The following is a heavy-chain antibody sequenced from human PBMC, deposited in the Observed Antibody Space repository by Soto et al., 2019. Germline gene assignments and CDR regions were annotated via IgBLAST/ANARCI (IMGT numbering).Heavy chain of an antibody. CDR2: IYYTGSA. J-gene: IGHJ5*02. V-gene: IGHV4-30-4*01. CDR3: ASGGSSHWFDP. D-gene: IGHD1-26*01. CDR1: SGSISSADYY. Sequence: VQLQESGPGLVKPSQTLSLTCTVSSGSISSADYYWSWIRQPPGKGLEWIGYIYYTGSAYYNPSLKGRXPXSXXTSKNQFSLKVTSVTAADTAVYYCASGGSSHWFDPWGQGTLVTVSS.